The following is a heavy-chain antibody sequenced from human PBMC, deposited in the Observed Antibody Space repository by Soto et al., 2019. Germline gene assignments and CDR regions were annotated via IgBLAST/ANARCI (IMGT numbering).Heavy chain of an antibody. Sequence: GGSLRLSCAASGFTVSSNYMSWVRQAPGKGLEWVSVIYSGGTTSYADSVKGRFTISRHNSKNTLYLQMNSLRAEDTAVYFCARGPLPHCGGDCSTDAFDIWGQGTMVTVSS. D-gene: IGHD2-21*01. V-gene: IGHV3-53*04. CDR1: GFTVSSNY. CDR2: IYSGGTT. J-gene: IGHJ3*02. CDR3: ARGPLPHCGGDCSTDAFDI.